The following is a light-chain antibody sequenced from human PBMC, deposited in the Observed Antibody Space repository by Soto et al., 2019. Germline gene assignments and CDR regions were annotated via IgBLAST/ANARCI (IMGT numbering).Light chain of an antibody. CDR1: QGIRND. CDR2: AAS. V-gene: IGKV1-17*01. Sequence: DIQMTQSPSSLSASVGDRVTITCRASQGIRNDLGWYQQKPGKAPKRLIYAASSLQSGVPSRFSGSGSGTDFTLTISSLQTEDSATYYCQQNYSPPPITFGQGTRLEIK. CDR3: QQNYSPPPIT. J-gene: IGKJ5*01.